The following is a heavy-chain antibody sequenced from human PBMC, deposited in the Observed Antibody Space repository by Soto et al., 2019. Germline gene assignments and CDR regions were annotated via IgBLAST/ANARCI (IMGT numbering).Heavy chain of an antibody. J-gene: IGHJ6*03. CDR1: GGSFSGYY. V-gene: IGHV4-34*01. CDR2: INHSGST. Sequence: SETLSLTCAVYGGSFSGYYWSWIRQPPGKGLEWIGEINHSGSTNYNPSLKSRVTISVDTSKNQFSLKLSSVTAADTAVYYCARHRYYDFWSGYYAHYYYYMDVWGKGTTVTVSS. CDR3: ARHRYYDFWSGYYAHYYYYMDV. D-gene: IGHD3-3*01.